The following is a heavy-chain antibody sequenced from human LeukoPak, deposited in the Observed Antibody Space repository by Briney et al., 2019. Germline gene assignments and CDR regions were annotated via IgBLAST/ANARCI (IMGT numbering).Heavy chain of an antibody. CDR3: ARGSGSYYGNWFDP. J-gene: IGHJ5*02. CDR2: IYTSGST. Sequence: PSETLSLTCTVSGGSISSYYWSWIRQPAGEGLEWIGRIYTSGSTNYNPSLRSRVTISVDKSKNQFSLKLSSVTAADTAVYYCARGSGSYYGNWFDPWGQGTLVTVPS. CDR1: GGSISSYY. V-gene: IGHV4-4*07. D-gene: IGHD1-26*01.